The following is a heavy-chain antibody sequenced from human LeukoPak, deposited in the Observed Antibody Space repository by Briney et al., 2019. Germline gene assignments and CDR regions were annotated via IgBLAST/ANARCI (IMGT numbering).Heavy chain of an antibody. V-gene: IGHV3-23*01. Sequence: GGSLRLSCAASGFTFSSYAMSWVRQAPGKGLGWVSAISGSGGSTYYADSVKGRFTISRDNSKNTLYLQMNSLRAEDTAVYYCATLVSSGWSYYFDYWGQGTLVTVSS. D-gene: IGHD6-19*01. J-gene: IGHJ4*02. CDR1: GFTFSSYA. CDR3: ATLVSSGWSYYFDY. CDR2: ISGSGGST.